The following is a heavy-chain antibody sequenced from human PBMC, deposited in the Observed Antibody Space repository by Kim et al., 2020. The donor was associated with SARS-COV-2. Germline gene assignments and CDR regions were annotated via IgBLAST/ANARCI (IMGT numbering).Heavy chain of an antibody. CDR2: IYSGGST. CDR1: GFTVSSNY. D-gene: IGHD6-19*01. Sequence: GGSLRLSCAASGFTVSSNYMSWVRQAPGKGLEWVSVIYSGGSTYYADSVKGRFTISRDNSKNTLYLQMNSLRAEDTAVYYCARGGGESVAGHPVLDYWGQGTLVTVSS. V-gene: IGHV3-53*01. J-gene: IGHJ4*02. CDR3: ARGGGESVAGHPVLDY.